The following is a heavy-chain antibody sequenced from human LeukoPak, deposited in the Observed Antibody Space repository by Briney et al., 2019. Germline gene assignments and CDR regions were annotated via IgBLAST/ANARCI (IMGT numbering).Heavy chain of an antibody. D-gene: IGHD1-26*01. Sequence: GGSLRLSCAASGFTFDDYAMHWVRQAPGKGLEWVSGISWNSGSIGYADSVKGRFTISRDNAKKSLYLQMNSLRAEDTAVYYCARVGYSGSHSAFNIWGQGTMVTVSS. CDR3: ARVGYSGSHSAFNI. CDR2: ISWNSGSI. CDR1: GFTFDDYA. V-gene: IGHV3-9*01. J-gene: IGHJ3*02.